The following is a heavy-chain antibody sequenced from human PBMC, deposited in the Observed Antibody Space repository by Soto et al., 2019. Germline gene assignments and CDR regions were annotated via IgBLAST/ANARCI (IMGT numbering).Heavy chain of an antibody. CDR1: GGTFSSYA. CDR2: IIPIFGTA. V-gene: IGHV1-69*06. CDR3: ARGVEMATAFGY. D-gene: IGHD5-18*01. Sequence: QVQLVQSGAEVKKPGSSVKVSCKASGGTFSSYAISWVRQAPGQGLEWMGGIIPIFGTANYAQKLQGRVTITADKSTSPAYMELSSRRSEDTAVYYCARGVEMATAFGYWGQGTLVTVSS. J-gene: IGHJ4*02.